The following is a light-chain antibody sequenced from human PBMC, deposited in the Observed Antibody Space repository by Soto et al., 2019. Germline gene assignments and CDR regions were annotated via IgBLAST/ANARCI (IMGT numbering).Light chain of an antibody. CDR3: QQYYRTPYT. J-gene: IGKJ2*01. Sequence: DIVMTQSPDSLAVSLGERATINCKSSQSVFYTSNNKNFLAWYQHKARQPPKLLISWASTRESGVPDRFSASGSGTAFTLTISILQAEDVAVYYCQQYYRTPYTFGQGTKLEI. CDR2: WAS. CDR1: QSVFYTSNNKNF. V-gene: IGKV4-1*01.